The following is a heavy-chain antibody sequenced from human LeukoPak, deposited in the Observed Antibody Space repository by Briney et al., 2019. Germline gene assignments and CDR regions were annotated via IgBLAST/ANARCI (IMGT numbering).Heavy chain of an antibody. D-gene: IGHD2-2*01. Sequence: PSQTLSLTCAVSGGSISSGGYSWSWIRQPPGKGLEWIGYIYHSGSTYYNPSLKSRVTISVDRSKNQFSLKLGSVTAADTAVYYCATFHCSSTSCYPNYGMDVWGQGTTVTVSS. CDR3: ATFHCSSTSCYPNYGMDV. CDR2: IYHSGST. V-gene: IGHV4-30-2*01. J-gene: IGHJ6*02. CDR1: GGSISSGGYS.